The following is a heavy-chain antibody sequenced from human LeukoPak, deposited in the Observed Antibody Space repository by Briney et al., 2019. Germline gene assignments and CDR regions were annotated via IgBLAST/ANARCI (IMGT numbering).Heavy chain of an antibody. J-gene: IGHJ6*02. V-gene: IGHV1-2*04. D-gene: IGHD6-25*01. CDR2: INPNSGGT. Sequence: GASVKVSCKASGYTFTGYYMHWVRQAPGQGLEWMGWINPNSGGTNYAQKFQGWVTMTRDTSISTAYMELSRLRSDDTAVYYCARAVSSDYYYYGMDVWGQGTTVTVSS. CDR1: GYTFTGYY. CDR3: ARAVSSDYYYYGMDV.